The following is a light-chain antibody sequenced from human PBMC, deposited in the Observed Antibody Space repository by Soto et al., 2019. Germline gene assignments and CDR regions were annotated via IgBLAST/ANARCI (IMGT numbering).Light chain of an antibody. CDR1: QSVSSF. CDR3: QQRSNWPLT. J-gene: IGKJ3*01. CDR2: HAS. Sequence: EIVLTRSPATLSLSPGERATLSCRASQSVSSFLGWYQQKPGQAPRLLIYHASNRAPGIPARFSGSGSGTDFTLTISSLEPEDFAVYYCQQRSNWPLTFGPGTKVDIK. V-gene: IGKV3-11*01.